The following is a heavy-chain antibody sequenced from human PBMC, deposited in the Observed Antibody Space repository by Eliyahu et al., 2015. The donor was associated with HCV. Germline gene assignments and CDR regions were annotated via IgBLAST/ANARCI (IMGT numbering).Heavy chain of an antibody. Sequence: QVQLVESGGGVVQPGRSLRLSCAASGFPFSSYGMPWVRQAPGKGLGWVAVISYDGSNKYYADSVKGRFTISRDNSKNTLYLQMNSLRAEDTAVYYCAKDFGYGGRFDYWGQGTLVTVSS. V-gene: IGHV3-30*18. D-gene: IGHD4-23*01. CDR3: AKDFGYGGRFDY. CDR1: GFPFSSYG. CDR2: ISYDGSNK. J-gene: IGHJ4*02.